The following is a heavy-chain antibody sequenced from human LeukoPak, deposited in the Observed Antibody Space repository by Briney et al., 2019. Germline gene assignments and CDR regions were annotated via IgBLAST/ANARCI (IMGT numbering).Heavy chain of an antibody. J-gene: IGHJ4*02. CDR3: GKDVGGSYAFDY. D-gene: IGHD1-26*01. CDR2: INDNGGRT. Sequence: GRSVRLSCLASGFTFSRYAMHWVRQAAGRGLEYDWGINDNGGRTHYGDSVKGRSSISRDNSKNTLNLQMSTLRAEDTTLYYCGKDVGGSYAFDYWGEGILVTVAS. V-gene: IGHV3-64D*09. CDR1: GFTFSRYA.